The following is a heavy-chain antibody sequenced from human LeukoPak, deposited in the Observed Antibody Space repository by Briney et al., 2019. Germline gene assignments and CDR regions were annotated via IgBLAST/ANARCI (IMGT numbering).Heavy chain of an antibody. CDR1: GYTFTSYG. V-gene: IGHV1-18*01. Sequence: GASVKVSYKASGYTFTSYGISWVRQAPGQGLEWMGWISAYNGNTNYAQKLQGRVTVTADTSTTTAYMELRSLRSGDTAVYYCARDGVDTDSSRPFDYWGQGSLVTVSS. CDR2: ISAYNGNT. J-gene: IGHJ4*02. CDR3: ARDGVDTDSSRPFDY. D-gene: IGHD3-22*01.